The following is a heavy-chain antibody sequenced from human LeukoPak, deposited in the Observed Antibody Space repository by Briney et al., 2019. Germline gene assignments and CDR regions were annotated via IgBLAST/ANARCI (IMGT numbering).Heavy chain of an antibody. CDR1: GGSISTSAFY. J-gene: IGHJ6*03. D-gene: IGHD2/OR15-2a*01. CDR2: IYDSGNE. CDR3: ARQISDYYYYYMDV. Sequence: KPSETLSLTCTVSGGSISTSAFYWGWIRQPPGKGLEWIGSIYDSGNEFYSPSLKSRVTISADTSKNQFSLKLNSVTAADTAMYYCARQISDYYYYYMDVWGEGITVTVSS. V-gene: IGHV4-39*01.